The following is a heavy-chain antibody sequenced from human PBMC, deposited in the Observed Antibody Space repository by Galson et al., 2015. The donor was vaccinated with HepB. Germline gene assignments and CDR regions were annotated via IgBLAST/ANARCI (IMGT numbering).Heavy chain of an antibody. CDR1: GYTFTSYA. D-gene: IGHD3-10*01. CDR3: AGSGSYYNWFDP. J-gene: IGHJ5*02. V-gene: IGHV1-3*01. CDR2: INAGNGNT. Sequence: SVKVSCKASGYTFTSYAMHWVRQAPGQRLEWMGWINAGNGNTKYSQKFQGRVTITRDTSASTAYMELSSLRSEDTAVYYCAGSGSYYNWFDPWGQGTLVTVSS.